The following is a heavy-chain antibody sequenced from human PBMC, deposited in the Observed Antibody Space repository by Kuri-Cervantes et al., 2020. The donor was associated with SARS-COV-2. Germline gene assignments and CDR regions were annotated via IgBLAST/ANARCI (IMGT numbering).Heavy chain of an antibody. V-gene: IGHV3-30-3*01. Sequence: GESLKISCAASGFTFSSYAMHWVRQAPGKGLEWVAVISYDGSNKYYADSVKGRFTISRDNSKKTLYLQMNSLRAEDTAVYYCARGGSYREFDYWGQGTLVTVSS. CDR2: ISYDGSNK. CDR1: GFTFSSYA. CDR3: ARGGSYREFDY. J-gene: IGHJ4*02. D-gene: IGHD1-26*01.